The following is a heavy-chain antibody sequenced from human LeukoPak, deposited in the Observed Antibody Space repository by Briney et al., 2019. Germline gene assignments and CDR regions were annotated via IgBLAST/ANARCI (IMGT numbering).Heavy chain of an antibody. D-gene: IGHD3-22*01. V-gene: IGHV3-30*02. CDR1: GFTFSNYG. CDR2: IRYDGSNK. CDR3: AKHYYDSSGYIRLDY. J-gene: IGHJ4*02. Sequence: GGSLRLSCAASGFTFSNYGMHWVRQAPGKGLEWVAFIRYDGSNKYYADSVKGRFTISRDNSKNTLYLQMNSLRAEDTAVYYCAKHYYDSSGYIRLDYWGQGTLVTVSS.